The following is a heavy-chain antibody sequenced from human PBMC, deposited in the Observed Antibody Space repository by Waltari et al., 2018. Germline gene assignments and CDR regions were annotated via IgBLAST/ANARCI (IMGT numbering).Heavy chain of an antibody. CDR2: IFSSGST. J-gene: IGHJ5*02. V-gene: IGHV4-59*11. Sequence: QVQLQESGPGLVKPSETLSLICSVSGGYISTHFWGWIRQPPGKKLEWIGNIFSSGSTNYNPSLTSRVTISLDMSKNQFSLKLRSVSAADTAVYYCARASYGSGSSWFDPWGQGNLVTVSS. CDR1: GGYISTHF. CDR3: ARASYGSGSSWFDP. D-gene: IGHD3-10*01.